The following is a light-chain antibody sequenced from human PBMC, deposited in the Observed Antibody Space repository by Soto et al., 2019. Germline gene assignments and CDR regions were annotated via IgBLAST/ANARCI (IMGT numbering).Light chain of an antibody. V-gene: IGKV1-5*03. CDR3: QHYNSYPWT. Sequence: DIQMTQSPSTLSASVGDRVTITCRASQSISSWLAWYQQKPGKAPKLLIYKASSLESGVPSRFSGSGSGTEFTLTLSSLQPDDFATYYCQHYNSYPWTFGQGTKLEIK. CDR2: KAS. CDR1: QSISSW. J-gene: IGKJ1*01.